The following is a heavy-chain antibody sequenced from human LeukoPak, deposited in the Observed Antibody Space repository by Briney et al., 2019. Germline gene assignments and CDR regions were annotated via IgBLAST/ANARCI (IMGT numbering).Heavy chain of an antibody. CDR1: GFTFSSYA. Sequence: GGSLRLSCAASGFTFSSYAMSWVRQAPGKGLEWVSAISGSGGSTYYADSVKGRFTISRDNSKNTLYLQMNSLRAEDTAVYYCAKGPPPNPVTRYYYGMDVWGQGTTVTVSS. CDR3: AKGPPPNPVTRYYYGMDV. CDR2: ISGSGGST. V-gene: IGHV3-23*01. J-gene: IGHJ6*02. D-gene: IGHD5-18*01.